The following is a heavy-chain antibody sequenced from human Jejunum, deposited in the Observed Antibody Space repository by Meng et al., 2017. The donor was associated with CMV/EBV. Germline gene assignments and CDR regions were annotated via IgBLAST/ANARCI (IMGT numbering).Heavy chain of an antibody. V-gene: IGHV3-15*01. CDR1: GFTLRTDW. Sequence: EVQLVESGGGLVNPGGSLRLSCAGSGFTLRTDWMSWVRQAPGKGLEWLGRVKSGGTIDYAAPVKGRFTISRDDAKNIMYLQMNSLKIEDTARYYCLYSGNEWCYGYWGQGTLVTVSS. CDR2: VKSGGTI. J-gene: IGHJ4*02. CDR3: LYSGNEWCYGY. D-gene: IGHD5-12*01.